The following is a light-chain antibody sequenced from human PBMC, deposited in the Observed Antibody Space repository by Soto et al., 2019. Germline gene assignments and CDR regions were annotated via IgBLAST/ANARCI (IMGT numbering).Light chain of an antibody. J-gene: IGKJ1*01. Sequence: SVLTQSPGTLSLSPGERATLSCRASQSVSINYLAWYQQKPGQAPRLLIYGASTRASGIPDRFSGSGSGTDFTLTISRLEPEDSAVYYCQQYGSSPTWTFGQGTKVDI. V-gene: IGKV3-20*01. CDR2: GAS. CDR3: QQYGSSPTWT. CDR1: QSVSINY.